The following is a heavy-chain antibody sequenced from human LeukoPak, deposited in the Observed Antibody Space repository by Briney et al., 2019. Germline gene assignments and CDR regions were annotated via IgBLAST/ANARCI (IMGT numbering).Heavy chain of an antibody. Sequence: ASVKVSCKASGYTFSTYTMHWVRQAPGQRLEWMGWINVGNDNTKYSQKFLGRVTITSDTSATTAYMELSSLRSEDTAVYYCARNSHSNYAYYYYGMDVWGQGTTVTVSS. CDR1: GYTFSTYT. V-gene: IGHV1-3*01. CDR3: ARNSHSNYAYYYYGMDV. D-gene: IGHD4-11*01. J-gene: IGHJ6*02. CDR2: INVGNDNT.